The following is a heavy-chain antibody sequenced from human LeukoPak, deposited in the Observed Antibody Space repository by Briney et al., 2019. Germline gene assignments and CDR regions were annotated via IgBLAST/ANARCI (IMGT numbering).Heavy chain of an antibody. Sequence: SETLSLTCTVSGGSIRSSYHYWSWIRQPPGKGLEWIGEINHSGSTNYNPSLKSRVTISVDTSKNQFSLKLSSVTAADTAVYYCARVYSSSELGIDYWGQGTLVTVSS. D-gene: IGHD6-6*01. J-gene: IGHJ4*02. V-gene: IGHV4-39*07. CDR2: INHSGST. CDR1: GGSIRSSYHY. CDR3: ARVYSSSELGIDY.